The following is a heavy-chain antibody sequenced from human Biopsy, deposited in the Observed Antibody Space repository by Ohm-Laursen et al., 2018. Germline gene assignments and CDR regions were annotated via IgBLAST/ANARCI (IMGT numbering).Heavy chain of an antibody. CDR3: ARDQRGPSLLEAKLTPNYFDY. CDR2: ISSSGITA. V-gene: IGHV3-11*04. D-gene: IGHD1-1*01. CDR1: RFTFSDYS. Sequence: GSLRLSCSASRFTFSDYSMSWIRQAPGKGLEWVSYISSSGITAHYADSVKGRFTISRDNAKNSLYLQMNSLRAEDTAVYYCARDQRGPSLLEAKLTPNYFDYWGRGSLVTVSS. J-gene: IGHJ4*02.